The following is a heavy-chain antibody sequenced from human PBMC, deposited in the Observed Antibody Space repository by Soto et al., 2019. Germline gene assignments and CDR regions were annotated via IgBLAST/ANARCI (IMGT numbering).Heavy chain of an antibody. J-gene: IGHJ4*02. CDR1: GFTFSSYA. V-gene: IGHV4-34*08. Sequence: LRLSCAASGFTFSSYAMTWVRQAPGKGLEWIGEINHSGSTNYNPSLKSRVTISVDTSKKQFSLKLSSVTAADTAVYYCGSLDFWGQGNMV. CDR3: GSLDF. CDR2: INHSGST. D-gene: IGHD3-10*01.